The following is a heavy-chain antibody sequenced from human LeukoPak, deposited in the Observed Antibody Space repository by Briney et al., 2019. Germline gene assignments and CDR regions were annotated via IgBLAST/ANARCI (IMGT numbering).Heavy chain of an antibody. CDR2: ISGGRGGI. J-gene: IGHJ6*02. CDR1: GFTFSAYN. D-gene: IGHD2-15*01. Sequence: PGGPLRLSCAPSGFTFSAYNLYCVRQAPGGGREWVSYISGGRGGIYYADSAKGRFTISRDNAKNSLYLQMNSLRAEDTAVYYCAREWTQHGGGGFYGMDVWGQGTTVTVSS. CDR3: AREWTQHGGGGFYGMDV. V-gene: IGHV3-48*04.